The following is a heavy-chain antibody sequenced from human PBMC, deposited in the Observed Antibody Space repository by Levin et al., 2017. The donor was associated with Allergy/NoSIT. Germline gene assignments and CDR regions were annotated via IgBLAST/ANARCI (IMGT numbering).Heavy chain of an antibody. CDR2: ISGSGGST. CDR1: GFTFSSYA. V-gene: IGHV3-23*01. Sequence: GESLKISCAASGFTFSSYAMSWVRQAPGKGLEWVSAISGSGGSTYYADSVKGRFTISRDNSKNTLYLQMNSLRAEDTAVYYCAKDPTTAIYYYYGMDVWGQGTTVTVSS. J-gene: IGHJ6*02. D-gene: IGHD4-17*01. CDR3: AKDPTTAIYYYYGMDV.